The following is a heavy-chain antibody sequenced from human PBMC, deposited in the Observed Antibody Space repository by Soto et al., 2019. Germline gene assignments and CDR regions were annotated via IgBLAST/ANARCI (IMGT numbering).Heavy chain of an antibody. J-gene: IGHJ6*02. V-gene: IGHV3-15*07. D-gene: IGHD3-10*01. Sequence: GGSLRLSCAASGFTFSNAWMNWVRQAPGKGLEWVGRIKSKTDGGTTDYAAPVKGRFTISRDDSKNTLYLQMNSLKTEDTAVYYCTTGCMLVRGVTWAGCYYYGMDVWGQGTTVTVSS. CDR3: TTGCMLVRGVTWAGCYYYGMDV. CDR2: IKSKTDGGTT. CDR1: GFTFSNAW.